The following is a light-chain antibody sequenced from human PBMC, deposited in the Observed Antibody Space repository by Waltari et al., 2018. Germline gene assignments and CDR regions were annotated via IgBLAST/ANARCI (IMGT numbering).Light chain of an antibody. CDR3: AAWDDSLSGRV. CDR1: RSNYGNTY. J-gene: IGLJ3*02. Sequence: QSVLTQPPSSSGTPGPRVTISCSGSRSNYGNTYVYWYQQLPGTAPKLLIYRNNQRPSGVPDRFSGSKSGTSASLAISGLRSEDEADYYCAAWDDSLSGRVFGGGTKVTVL. CDR2: RNN. V-gene: IGLV1-47*01.